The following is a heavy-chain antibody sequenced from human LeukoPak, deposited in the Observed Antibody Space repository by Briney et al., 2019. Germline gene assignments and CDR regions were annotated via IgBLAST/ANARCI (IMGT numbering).Heavy chain of an antibody. D-gene: IGHD3-10*01. V-gene: IGHV1-2*05. Sequence: GASETLSFKCSGYAFTVYYIHWIWHPQAQGQELQGSINPTRGGTNYAPKFQGRVTMTRDTSITTCSMGLTRLRSDDTVVYYCAIDVIPDDYYYMVVWGK. CDR3: AIDVIPDDYYYMVV. J-gene: IGHJ6*03. CDR2: INPTRGGT. CDR1: GYAFTVYY.